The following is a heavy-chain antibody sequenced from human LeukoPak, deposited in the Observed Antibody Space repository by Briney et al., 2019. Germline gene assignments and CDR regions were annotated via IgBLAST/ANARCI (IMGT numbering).Heavy chain of an antibody. D-gene: IGHD2-15*01. CDR2: IFHGGST. Sequence: GSLRLSCAASGFIFSSYSMSWVRQAPGKGLEWIGEIFHGGSTNYNPSLMSRVTVSVDKSKNQFSLKLTSVTAADTAVYYCARDPEGSGNWFDTWGQGTLVIVSS. V-gene: IGHV4-4*02. J-gene: IGHJ5*02. CDR3: ARDPEGSGNWFDT. CDR1: GFIFSSYS.